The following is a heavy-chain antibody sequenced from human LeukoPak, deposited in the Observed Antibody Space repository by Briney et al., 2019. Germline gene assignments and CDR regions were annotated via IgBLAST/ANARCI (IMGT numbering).Heavy chain of an antibody. CDR2: IIPIFGTA. Sequence: GSSVKVSCKXSGGTFSSHAISWVRQAPRQGLEWMGGIIPIFGTANYSQKFQGRVTITTDESTSTAYMELSSLRSEDTAVYYCARIPTYDSSGYYYENDDYWGQGTLVTVSS. V-gene: IGHV1-69*05. J-gene: IGHJ4*02. CDR3: ARIPTYDSSGYYYENDDY. D-gene: IGHD3-22*01. CDR1: GGTFSSHA.